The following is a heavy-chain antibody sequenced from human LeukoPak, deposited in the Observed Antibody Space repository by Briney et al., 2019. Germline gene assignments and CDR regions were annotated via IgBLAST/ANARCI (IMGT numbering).Heavy chain of an antibody. J-gene: IGHJ4*02. CDR1: GFTFSSYE. CDR2: ISSSGSTI. Sequence: GGSLRLSCAASGFTFSSYEMNWVRQAPGKGLEWVSYISSSGSTIYYADSVKGRFTISRDNAKNSVYLQMDSLRAEDTAVYYCARGPTNGQAFDYWGQGTLVSVSS. D-gene: IGHD2-8*01. V-gene: IGHV3-48*03. CDR3: ARGPTNGQAFDY.